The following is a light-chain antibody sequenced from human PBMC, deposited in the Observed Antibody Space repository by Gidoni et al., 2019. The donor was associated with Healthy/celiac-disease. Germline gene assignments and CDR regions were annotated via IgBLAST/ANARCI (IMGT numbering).Light chain of an antibody. Sequence: ELVMTQSLATLSVSPGERATLSCRASQSVSSNLAWYQQKPGQAPRLLIYGASTRATGIPARFSGSGSGTEFTLTISSLQSEDLAVYYCQQYKNWPMYTFGQGTKLEIK. J-gene: IGKJ2*01. V-gene: IGKV3-15*01. CDR2: GAS. CDR3: QQYKNWPMYT. CDR1: QSVSSN.